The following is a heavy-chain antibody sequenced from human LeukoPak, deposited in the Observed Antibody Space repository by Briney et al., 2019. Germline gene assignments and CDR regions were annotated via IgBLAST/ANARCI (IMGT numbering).Heavy chain of an antibody. CDR3: GRDFDL. J-gene: IGHJ2*01. CDR1: GGSISSGYY. Sequence: PSETLSLTCTVSGGSISSGYYWGWIRQPPGKGLEWIGSIYHSGSTYYNPSLKSRVTISVDTSKNQFSLKLSSVTAADTAVYYCGRDFDLWGRGTLVTVSS. CDR2: IYHSGST. V-gene: IGHV4-38-2*02. D-gene: IGHD3-10*01.